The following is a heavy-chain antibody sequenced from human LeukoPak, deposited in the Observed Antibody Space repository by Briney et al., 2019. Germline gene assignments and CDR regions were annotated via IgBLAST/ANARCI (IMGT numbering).Heavy chain of an antibody. D-gene: IGHD5-12*01. Sequence: GGSLRLSCAASGFTSTNYAMNWVRQAPGKGLEWVSVLIGSSGSTDYADSVKGRFTISRDISKNTLFLQMNSLRAEDTAIYYCAKGAYDYIEIAYFDSWGQGTLVTVSS. CDR3: AKGAYDYIEIAYFDS. J-gene: IGHJ4*02. CDR2: LIGSSGST. CDR1: GFTSTNYA. V-gene: IGHV3-23*01.